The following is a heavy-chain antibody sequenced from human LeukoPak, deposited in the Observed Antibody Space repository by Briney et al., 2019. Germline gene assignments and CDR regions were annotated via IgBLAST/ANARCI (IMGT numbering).Heavy chain of an antibody. CDR3: ARHAYCSSTTCYYYYGIDV. CDR1: GDSFTSYW. D-gene: IGHD2-2*01. Sequence: GESLKISCKGSGDSFTSYWIGWVRQMPGKGQEWMGIIYPGDSDTRYSPSFQGQVTISADKSISTAYLQWSSLKASDTAMYYCARHAYCSSTTCYYYYGIDVWGQGTTVTVSS. J-gene: IGHJ6*02. CDR2: IYPGDSDT. V-gene: IGHV5-51*01.